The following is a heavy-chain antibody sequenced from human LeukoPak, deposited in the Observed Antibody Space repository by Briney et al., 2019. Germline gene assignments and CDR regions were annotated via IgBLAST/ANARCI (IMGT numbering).Heavy chain of an antibody. CDR1: GFTFSSYG. V-gene: IGHV3-30*12. D-gene: IGHD6-13*01. Sequence: GGSLRLSCAASGFTFSSYGMHWVRQAPGKGLEWVAVISYDGSNKYYADSVKGRFTISRDNSKNTLYLQMNSLRAEDTAVYYCARDPSSWYYYYMDVWGKGTTVTVSS. CDR3: ARDPSSWYYYYMDV. CDR2: ISYDGSNK. J-gene: IGHJ6*03.